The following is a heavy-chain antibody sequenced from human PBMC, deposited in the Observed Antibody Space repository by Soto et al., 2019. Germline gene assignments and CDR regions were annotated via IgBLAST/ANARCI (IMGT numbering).Heavy chain of an antibody. CDR1: GFTFSDYY. D-gene: IGHD4-17*01. CDR2: ISGSGTTI. V-gene: IGHV3-11*01. Sequence: GGSLRLSCAASGFTFSDYYMNWIRQAPGKGLEWVSYISGSGTTIYYADSVTGRFTVSRDNAKNSLFLSMNSLRAEDTAVYYCARGEDYGDYPLRYWGQGALVTVSS. J-gene: IGHJ4*02. CDR3: ARGEDYGDYPLRY.